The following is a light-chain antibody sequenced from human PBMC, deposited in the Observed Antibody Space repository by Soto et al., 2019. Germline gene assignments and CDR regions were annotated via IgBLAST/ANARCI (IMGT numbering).Light chain of an antibody. J-gene: IGKJ3*01. Sequence: DIQMTQSPSSLSASVGDRVTITCRASQGISNYLAWYQQKPGKVPKLLIYAASTLQSGVTSRFSGSGSGTDFTLTISSLQPEDVATYYCQKYNSAPFFGPGTKVDIK. V-gene: IGKV1-27*01. CDR1: QGISNY. CDR2: AAS. CDR3: QKYNSAPF.